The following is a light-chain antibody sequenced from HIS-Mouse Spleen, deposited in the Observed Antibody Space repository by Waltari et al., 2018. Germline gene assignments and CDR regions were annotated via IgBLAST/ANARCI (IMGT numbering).Light chain of an antibody. CDR1: QSVSSSY. Sequence: EIVLTQSPGTLSLSPGERDTLSCRASQSVSSSYLAWYQQKPGQAPRLLIYGASSRATGIPDRFSGSGSGTDFTLTISRLEPEDFAVYYCQQYGSSPSFTFGGGTKVEIK. CDR2: GAS. V-gene: IGKV3-20*01. CDR3: QQYGSSPSFT. J-gene: IGKJ4*01.